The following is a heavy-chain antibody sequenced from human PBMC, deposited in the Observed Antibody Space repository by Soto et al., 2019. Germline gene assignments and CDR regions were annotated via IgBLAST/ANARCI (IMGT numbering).Heavy chain of an antibody. V-gene: IGHV3-21*01. J-gene: IGHJ4*02. D-gene: IGHD3-10*01. CDR3: ARDHYFGSGSYGLDY. CDR2: IYSTSTYI. Sequence: GGSLRLSCAASGFTFSTYTMNWVRQAPGKGLECVSSIYSTSTYIYYTDSVKGRFSISRDNARNSLYLQMNSLRAEDTAVYYCARDHYFGSGSYGLDYWGPGTLVTVTS. CDR1: GFTFSTYT.